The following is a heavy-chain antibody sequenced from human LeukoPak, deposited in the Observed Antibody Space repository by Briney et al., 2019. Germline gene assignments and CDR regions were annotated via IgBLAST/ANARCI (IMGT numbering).Heavy chain of an antibody. J-gene: IGHJ4*02. CDR1: GFTFSSYA. Sequence: GSLRLSCAASGFTFSSYAMHWVRQAPGKGLEWVAVISYDGSNKYYADSVKGRFTISRDNSKNTLYLQMNSLRAEDTAVYYCARDLTAAAGTKYFDYWGQGTLVTVSS. D-gene: IGHD6-13*01. V-gene: IGHV3-30-3*01. CDR2: ISYDGSNK. CDR3: ARDLTAAAGTKYFDY.